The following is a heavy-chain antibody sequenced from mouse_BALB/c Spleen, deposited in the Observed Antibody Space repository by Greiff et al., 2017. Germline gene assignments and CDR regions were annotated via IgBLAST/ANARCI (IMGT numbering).Heavy chain of an antibody. CDR1: GYSITSDYA. J-gene: IGHJ4*01. CDR3: ARTYDYDDRYYAMDY. CDR2: ISYSGST. D-gene: IGHD2-4*01. V-gene: IGHV3-2*02. Sequence: DVKLVESGPGLVKPSQSLSLTCTVTGYSITSDYAWNWIRQFPGNKLEWMGYISYSGSTSYNPSLKSRISITRDTSKNQFFLQLNSVTTEDTATYYCARTYDYDDRYYAMDYWGQGTSVTVSS.